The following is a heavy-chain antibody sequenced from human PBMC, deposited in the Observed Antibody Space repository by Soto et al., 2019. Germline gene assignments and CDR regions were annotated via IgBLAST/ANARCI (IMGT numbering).Heavy chain of an antibody. CDR1: GGSINTYY. D-gene: IGHD6-19*01. CDR3: ARLFSFREQWLVRYFDY. Sequence: SETLSLTCNVSGGSINTYYWSWIRQPPGKGLEWIGYTYDSGSTNYNPSGSTNYNPSLKSRVTISIDTSKNEFSLQLLSVTAADTAVYFCARLFSFREQWLVRYFDYWGQGTLVTVSS. V-gene: IGHV4-59*01. J-gene: IGHJ4*02. CDR2: TYDSGSTNYNPSGST.